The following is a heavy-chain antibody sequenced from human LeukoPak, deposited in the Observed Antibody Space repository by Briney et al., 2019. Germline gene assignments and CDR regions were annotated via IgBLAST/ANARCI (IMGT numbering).Heavy chain of an antibody. CDR3: AREVVPAAVDY. Sequence: ASVKVSCKASGYTFKFNGISWVRQAPGQGLEWMGWISGYNGNTNYAQNLQGRLTMTKDISTSTAYMELRSLRSDDTAVYYCAREVVPAAVDYWGQGTLVTVSS. D-gene: IGHD2-2*01. V-gene: IGHV1-18*01. CDR1: GYTFKFNG. J-gene: IGHJ4*02. CDR2: ISGYNGNT.